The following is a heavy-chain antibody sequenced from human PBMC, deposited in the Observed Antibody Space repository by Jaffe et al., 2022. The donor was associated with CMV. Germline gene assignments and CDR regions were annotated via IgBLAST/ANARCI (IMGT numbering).Heavy chain of an antibody. CDR1: GGTFSSYA. CDR2: IIPIFGTA. V-gene: IGHV1-69*01. D-gene: IGHD6-19*01. CDR3: ARDQGAIAVAATPWYYGMDV. Sequence: QVQLVQSGAEVKKPGSSVKVSCKASGGTFSSYAISWVRQAPGQGLEWMGGIIPIFGTANYAQKFQGRVTITADESTSTAYMELSSLRSEDTAVYYCARDQGAIAVAATPWYYGMDVWGQGTTVTVSS. J-gene: IGHJ6*02.